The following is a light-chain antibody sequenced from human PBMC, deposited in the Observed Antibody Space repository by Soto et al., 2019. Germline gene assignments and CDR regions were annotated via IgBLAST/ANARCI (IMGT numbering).Light chain of an antibody. CDR1: QTVINTY. Sequence: EIVLTQSPGTLSLSPGERATLSCRASQTVINTYLAWYQQKPGQAPRLLIYGASRRATGVPDRFSGSGSGTDFPLTISRLEPEDFAVYFCQQYGSSPLTFGGGTMVEIK. CDR3: QQYGSSPLT. V-gene: IGKV3-20*01. J-gene: IGKJ4*01. CDR2: GAS.